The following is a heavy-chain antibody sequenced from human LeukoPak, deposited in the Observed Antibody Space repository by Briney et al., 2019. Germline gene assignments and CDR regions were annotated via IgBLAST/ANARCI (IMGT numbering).Heavy chain of an antibody. Sequence: PSETLSLTCTVSGGSISSGSYYWSWIRQPAGKGLEWIGRIYTTGSTKYNPSLKSRVTVSVDTSKNQFSLKLSSVTAADTAVYYCAGTYYERMDVWGKGTTVTISS. CDR3: AGTYYERMDV. V-gene: IGHV4-61*02. CDR1: GGSISSGSYY. CDR2: IYTTGST. J-gene: IGHJ6*04. D-gene: IGHD3-16*01.